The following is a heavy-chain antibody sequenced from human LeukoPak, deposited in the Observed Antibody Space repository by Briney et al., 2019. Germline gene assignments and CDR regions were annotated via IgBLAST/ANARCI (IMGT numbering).Heavy chain of an antibody. D-gene: IGHD4-23*01. Sequence: GGSLRLSCAASGFTFSSFTMGWVRQAPGKGLEWVSSISGNGVNTHYADSVKGRFTISRDNSKNTVYVQMNSLRAEDTAVYYCARHYGGNSGSWYFDLWGRGILVTVSS. J-gene: IGHJ2*01. CDR1: GFTFSSFT. CDR3: ARHYGGNSGSWYFDL. V-gene: IGHV3-23*01. CDR2: ISGNGVNT.